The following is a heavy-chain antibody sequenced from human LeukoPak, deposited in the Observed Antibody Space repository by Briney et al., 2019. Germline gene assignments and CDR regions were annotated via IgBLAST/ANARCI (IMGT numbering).Heavy chain of an antibody. V-gene: IGHV1-46*03. CDR3: ARDWPTMGDAFDI. J-gene: IGHJ3*02. CDR1: GYTFTSYY. D-gene: IGHD3-10*01. Sequence: ASVKVSCKASGYTFTSYYMHWVRQAPGQELEWMGIINPSGGSTSYAQKFQGRVTMTRDTSTSTVYMELSSLRSEDTAVYYCARDWPTMGDAFDIWGQGTMVTVSS. CDR2: INPSGGST.